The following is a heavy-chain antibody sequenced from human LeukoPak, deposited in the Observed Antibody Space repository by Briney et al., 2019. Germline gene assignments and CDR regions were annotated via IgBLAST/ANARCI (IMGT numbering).Heavy chain of an antibody. CDR3: ARTPACGGNSGGAFDI. D-gene: IGHD4-23*01. V-gene: IGHV4-59*01. J-gene: IGHJ3*02. CDR2: IYYSGST. CDR1: GGSISRYY. Sequence: PSETLSLIYTVSGGSISRYYWRWIRQPPGKGLEWVGYIYYSGSTNYNPSLKSRVTISIDTSKNQFSLKLSSVTAADTAVYYCARTPACGGNSGGAFDIWGQGTMVTVSS.